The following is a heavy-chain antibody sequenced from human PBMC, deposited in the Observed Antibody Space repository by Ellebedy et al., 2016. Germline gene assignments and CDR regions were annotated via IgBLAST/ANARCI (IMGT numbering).Heavy chain of an antibody. CDR1: EYSFTSFY. CDR2: IYPGDSDT. Sequence: GESLKISXQGSEYSFTSFYIGWVRQIPGKGLEWMGIIYPGDSDTRYSPSFQGQVTISADKSISTAYLQWSSLKASDTAMYYCARQGELATVATYYYYYGMDVWGQGTTVTVSS. D-gene: IGHD5-12*01. CDR3: ARQGELATVATYYYYYGMDV. V-gene: IGHV5-51*01. J-gene: IGHJ6*02.